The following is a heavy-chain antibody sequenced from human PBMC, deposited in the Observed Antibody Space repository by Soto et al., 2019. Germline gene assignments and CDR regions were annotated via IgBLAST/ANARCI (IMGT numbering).Heavy chain of an antibody. CDR3: ERGTYYYDSSGPNAFET. CDR1: GYTFTSYA. V-gene: IGHV1-3*01. J-gene: IGHJ5*02. Sequence: ASVKVSCKASGYTFTSYAIHWVRQAPGQRLEWMGCINAGNGNTKYSQKFQGRVTITRDTSASTAYMALSSLRSEDTAVYYCERGTYYYDSSGPNAFETWGKGTRVTVSS. CDR2: INAGNGNT. D-gene: IGHD3-22*01.